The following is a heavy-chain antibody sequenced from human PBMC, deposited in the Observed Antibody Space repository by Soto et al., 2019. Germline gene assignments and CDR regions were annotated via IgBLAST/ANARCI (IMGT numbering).Heavy chain of an antibody. V-gene: IGHV3-9*01. Sequence: EVQLVESGGGLVQPGTSLRLSCAASGFTFDDYATHWVRQAPGKGLEWVSGIVWNNGNIAYADSVKGRFIISRDNAKNSLYLQMNSLRTEDTALYYCVRIPAAIGYMDVWGKGTTVTVSS. CDR3: VRIPAAIGYMDV. D-gene: IGHD2-2*02. CDR1: GFTFDDYA. CDR2: IVWNNGNI. J-gene: IGHJ6*03.